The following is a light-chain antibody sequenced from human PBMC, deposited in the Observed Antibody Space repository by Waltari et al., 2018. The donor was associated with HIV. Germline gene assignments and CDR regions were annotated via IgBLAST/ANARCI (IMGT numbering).Light chain of an antibody. CDR2: YAS. CDR3: HQSSSLPPGT. V-gene: IGKV6-21*01. Sequence: EIVLTQSVEFQSVTPQEKLTSTCRARQCIGSSLHWYRQKPDQSPKLLIKYASQSFSGVPSRFSGSGSGTNFTLTINSLEAEVAASYYCHQSSSLPPGTFGQGTKVEIK. J-gene: IGKJ1*01. CDR1: QCIGSS.